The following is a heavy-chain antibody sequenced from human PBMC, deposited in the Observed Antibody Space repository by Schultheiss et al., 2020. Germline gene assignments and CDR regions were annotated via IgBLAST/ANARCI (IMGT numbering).Heavy chain of an antibody. CDR1: SGSISNDY. CDR3: ARGLELRSIYYYYYYMDV. Sequence: SETLSLTCTVSSGSISNDYWSWIRQPPGKGLEWIGYISYSGSTNYNPSLKSRVTISVDTSKNQFSLKLSSVTAADTAVYYCARGLELRSIYYYYYYMDVWGKGTTVTVSS. D-gene: IGHD1-7*01. V-gene: IGHV4-59*01. CDR2: ISYSGST. J-gene: IGHJ6*03.